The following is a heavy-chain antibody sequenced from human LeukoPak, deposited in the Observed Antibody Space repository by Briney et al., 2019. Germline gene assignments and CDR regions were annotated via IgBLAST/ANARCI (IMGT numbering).Heavy chain of an antibody. CDR2: IDRGSTTI. CDR3: ARGYCSSTSCRRDFDY. CDR1: GFIFNTYS. V-gene: IGHV3-48*01. J-gene: IGHJ4*02. D-gene: IGHD2-2*01. Sequence: QLGGSLRLSCAASGFIFNTYSMNWVRQAPGKGLEWVSYIDRGSTTIFYADSVKGRFTISRDNSKNTLYLQMNSLRVDDTAVYYCARGYCSSTSCRRDFDYWGQGTLVTVSS.